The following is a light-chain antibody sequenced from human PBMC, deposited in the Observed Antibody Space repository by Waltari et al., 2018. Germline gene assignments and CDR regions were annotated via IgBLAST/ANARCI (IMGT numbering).Light chain of an antibody. V-gene: IGLV1-40*01. Sequence: SVLTPPPPVSGAPGQRVTISCSGSGSNIGAGYDVHWYRQLPGKAPTLLIYRVNTPPPGVSDRFAGSQCDTSASLAIAGHQADDEADYCCQSDDTTLSVVFGGGTKLTVL. J-gene: IGLJ2*01. CDR2: RVN. CDR3: QSDDTTLSVV. CDR1: GSNIGAGYD.